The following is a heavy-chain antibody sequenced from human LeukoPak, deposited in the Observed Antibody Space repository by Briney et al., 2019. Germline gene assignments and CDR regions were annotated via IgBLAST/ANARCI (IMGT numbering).Heavy chain of an antibody. CDR2: INPNSGGT. D-gene: IGHD3-22*01. V-gene: IGHV1-2*02. Sequence: ASVKVSCKASEYNFTGYYMHWVRQAPGQGLEWMGWINPNSGGTNYAQKFQGRVTMTRDTSISTAYMELSRLRSDDTAVYYCAREYAYYYDSSGYYYVDYFDYWGQGTLVTVSS. J-gene: IGHJ4*02. CDR3: AREYAYYYDSSGYYYVDYFDY. CDR1: EYNFTGYY.